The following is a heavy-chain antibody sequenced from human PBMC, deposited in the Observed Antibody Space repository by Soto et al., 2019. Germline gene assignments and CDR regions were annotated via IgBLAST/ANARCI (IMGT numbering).Heavy chain of an antibody. CDR2: ISYDGSNK. J-gene: IGHJ4*02. V-gene: IGHV3-30*18. Sequence: TVGSLRLSCAASGFTFSSYGMHWVRQAPGKGLEWVAVISYDGSNKYYADSVKGRFTISRDNSKNTLYLQMNSLRAEDTAVYYCAKAPHVVVAATLPDYWGQGTLVTVSS. CDR3: AKAPHVVVAATLPDY. D-gene: IGHD2-15*01. CDR1: GFTFSSYG.